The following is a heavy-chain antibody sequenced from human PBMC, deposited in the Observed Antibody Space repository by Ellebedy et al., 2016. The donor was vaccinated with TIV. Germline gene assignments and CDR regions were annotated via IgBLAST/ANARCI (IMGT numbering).Heavy chain of an antibody. J-gene: IGHJ4*02. V-gene: IGHV3-48*02. CDR1: GFTFSNYA. D-gene: IGHD1-26*01. Sequence: GGSLRLSXTASGFTFSNYAMTWVRQAPGKGLEWVAFIRSSINSISYADSVKGRFTISRDDAENSLYLQMNSLRDEDTALYYCARGGAGFDSMNRELSFDSWGQGTLVIVSS. CDR3: ARGGAGFDSMNRELSFDS. CDR2: IRSSINSI.